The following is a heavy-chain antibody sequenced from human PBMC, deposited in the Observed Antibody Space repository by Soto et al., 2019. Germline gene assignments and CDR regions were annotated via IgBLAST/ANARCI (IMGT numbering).Heavy chain of an antibody. CDR3: ARSFNDYGDAFDI. V-gene: IGHV1-8*01. CDR1: GYTFTSYD. D-gene: IGHD4-17*01. Sequence: GASVKVSCKASGYTFTSYDINWVRQATGQGLEWMGWMNPNRGNTGYAQKFQGRVTMTRNTSISTAYMELSSLRSEDTAVYYCARSFNDYGDAFDIWGQGTMVTVSS. CDR2: MNPNRGNT. J-gene: IGHJ3*02.